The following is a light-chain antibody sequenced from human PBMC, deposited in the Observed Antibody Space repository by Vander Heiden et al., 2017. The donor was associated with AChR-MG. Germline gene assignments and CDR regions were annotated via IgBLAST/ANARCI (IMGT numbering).Light chain of an antibody. CDR3: SSYTTDNTLL. CDR1: GSAIDIYNY. Sequence: QSALTQPASVSGSPGQSITISCTGTGSAIDIYNYVSWYQHRPGKAPRLMIYDVRHRPSGVSSRFSGSKSGHTASLTISGLQAEDEADYYCSSYTTDNTLLFGGGTKLTVL. V-gene: IGLV2-14*03. CDR2: DVR. J-gene: IGLJ3*02.